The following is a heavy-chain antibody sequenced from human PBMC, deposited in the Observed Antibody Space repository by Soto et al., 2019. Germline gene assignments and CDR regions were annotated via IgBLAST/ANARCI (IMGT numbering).Heavy chain of an antibody. Sequence: GGSLRLSCVVSGLTFSNYGMHWLRQAPGKGLEWVAVISNDASEKYYGDSVKGRFTISRDNSQNAVYLQMDSLRPEDTAVYYCSKMHGGGLLSHWGQGTLVTVSS. D-gene: IGHD2-15*01. V-gene: IGHV3-30*03. J-gene: IGHJ4*02. CDR3: SKMHGGGLLSH. CDR2: ISNDASEK. CDR1: GLTFSNYG.